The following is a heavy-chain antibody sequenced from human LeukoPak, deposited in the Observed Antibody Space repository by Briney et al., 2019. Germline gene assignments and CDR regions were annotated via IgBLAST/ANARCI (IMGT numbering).Heavy chain of an antibody. D-gene: IGHD6-19*01. J-gene: IGHJ4*02. CDR2: ISGSGDNT. Sequence: GGSLRLSCVASGFTFNSYAMSWVRQAPGKGLEWVSVISGSGDNTYYADSVKGRFTISRDNAKNSLYLQMNSPRAEDTAVYYCARDSSGWYYFDYWGQGILVTVSS. CDR3: ARDSSGWYYFDY. V-gene: IGHV3-23*01. CDR1: GFTFNSYA.